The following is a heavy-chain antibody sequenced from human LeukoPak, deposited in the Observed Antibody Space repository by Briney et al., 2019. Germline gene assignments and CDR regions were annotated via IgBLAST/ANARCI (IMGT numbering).Heavy chain of an antibody. V-gene: IGHV3-23*01. CDR2: ISGSGGIT. CDR1: GFTFSSYV. D-gene: IGHD3-10*01. CDR3: AKAPYYLITMVRGVPFDY. J-gene: IGHJ4*02. Sequence: QPGGPLRLSCAASGFTFSSYVMSWVRQAPGKGLEWVSAISGSGGITYYADSLKGRFTISRDNSKNTLYLQMNSLRAEDTAVYYCAKAPYYLITMVRGVPFDYWGQGTLVTVSS.